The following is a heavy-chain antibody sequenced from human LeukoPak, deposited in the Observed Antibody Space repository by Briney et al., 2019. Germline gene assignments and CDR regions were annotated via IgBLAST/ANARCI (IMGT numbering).Heavy chain of an antibody. V-gene: IGHV4-61*05. Sequence: SETLSLTCTVSGGSISSSSYYWGWIRQPPGKGLEWIGYIYYSGSTNYNPSLKSRVTISVDTSKNQFSLKLSSVTAADTAVYYCARVATTMIVDYWGQGTLVTVSS. CDR2: IYYSGST. J-gene: IGHJ4*02. D-gene: IGHD3-22*01. CDR3: ARVATTMIVDY. CDR1: GGSISSSSYY.